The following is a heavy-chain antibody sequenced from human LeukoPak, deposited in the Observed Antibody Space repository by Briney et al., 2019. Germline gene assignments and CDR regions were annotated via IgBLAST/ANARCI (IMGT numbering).Heavy chain of an antibody. J-gene: IGHJ5*02. CDR3: ARGIDFWSGYYSHWFDP. CDR1: ADSISSAHY. Sequence: SETLSLTCTVSADSISSAHYWGWIRQPPGKGLDWIGTIHHSGSTYYNPSLKSRVTISVDTSKNQFSLKLSSVTAADMAVYYCARGIDFWSGYYSHWFDPWGQGTLVTVSS. D-gene: IGHD3-3*01. V-gene: IGHV4-38-2*02. CDR2: IHHSGST.